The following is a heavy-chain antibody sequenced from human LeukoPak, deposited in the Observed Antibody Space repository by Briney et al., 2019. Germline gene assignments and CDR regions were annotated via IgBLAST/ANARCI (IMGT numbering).Heavy chain of an antibody. D-gene: IGHD5-12*01. J-gene: IGHJ4*02. CDR2: IKQDGSAK. CDR1: GFTFNRYW. Sequence: TGGSLRLSCAASGFTFNRYWMSWVRQAPGKELQWVANIKQDGSAKYYVDSVKGRFTISRDNAKNSLYLQMNSLRAADTAVYYCARVEASGYDYGAFDYWGQGTLVTVSS. V-gene: IGHV3-7*01. CDR3: ARVEASGYDYGAFDY.